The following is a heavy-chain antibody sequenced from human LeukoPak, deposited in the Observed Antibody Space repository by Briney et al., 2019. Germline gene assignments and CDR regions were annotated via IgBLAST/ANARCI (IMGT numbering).Heavy chain of an antibody. CDR3: ARDGSSSWDPGWFDP. CDR2: INPNSGGT. CDR1: GYTFTGYY. Sequence: ASVKVSCKAPGYTFTGYYMHWVRQAPGQGLEWMGWINPNSGGTNYAQKFQGRVTMTRDTSISTAYMELSRLRSDDTAVYYCARDGSSSWDPGWFDPWGQGTLVTVSS. V-gene: IGHV1-2*02. J-gene: IGHJ5*02. D-gene: IGHD6-13*01.